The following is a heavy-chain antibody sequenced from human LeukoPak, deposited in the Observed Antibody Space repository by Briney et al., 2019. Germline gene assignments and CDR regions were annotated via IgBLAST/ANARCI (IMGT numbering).Heavy chain of an antibody. V-gene: IGHV1-69*13. CDR2: IIPIFGTA. D-gene: IGHD5-24*01. CDR3: ARRRDGYNLYFDY. CDR1: GYTFTSYY. Sequence: SVKVSCKASGYTFTSYYMHWVRQAPGQGLKWMGGIIPIFGTANYAQKFQGRVTITADESTSTAYMELSSLRSEDTAVYYCARRRDGYNLYFDYWGQGTLVTVSS. J-gene: IGHJ4*02.